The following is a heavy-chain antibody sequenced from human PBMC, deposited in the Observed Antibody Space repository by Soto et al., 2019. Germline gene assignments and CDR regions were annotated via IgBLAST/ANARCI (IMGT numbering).Heavy chain of an antibody. V-gene: IGHV3-23*01. CDR1: GFNFCSYA. CDR2: IRGSGGST. D-gene: IGHD3-3*01. J-gene: IGHJ3*02. CDR3: AKDRFRVTIFGVVIGHAFDI. Sequence: EVQLLESGGGLVKPGGSLRLSCAGSGFNFCSYALSWVRQAPGKGLGWVSGIRGSGGSTYYADSVKGRFTISRDNSKNTLYLQMNSLRAEDTAVYYCAKDRFRVTIFGVVIGHAFDIWGQGTMVTVSS.